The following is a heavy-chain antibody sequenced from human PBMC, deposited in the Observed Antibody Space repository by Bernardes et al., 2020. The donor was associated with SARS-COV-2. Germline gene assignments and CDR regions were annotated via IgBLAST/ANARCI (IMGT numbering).Heavy chain of an antibody. CDR3: AREQNALVRGVIDC. V-gene: IGHV4-59*01. CDR1: GGSISGFY. D-gene: IGHD3-10*01. Sequence: LSLTCTVSGGSISGFYWSWIRQSPERGLEWIGYIHSSGSTNNNPSLKSRVTISIDTSKNQFSLNLNSVTAADTAVYYCAREQNALVRGVIDCWGQGTLVTVSS. J-gene: IGHJ4*02. CDR2: IHSSGST.